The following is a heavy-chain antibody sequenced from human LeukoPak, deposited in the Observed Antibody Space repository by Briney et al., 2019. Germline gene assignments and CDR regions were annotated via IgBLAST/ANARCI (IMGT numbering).Heavy chain of an antibody. CDR2: ISGNGGST. CDR1: GFTFSSYV. D-gene: IGHD3-10*01. J-gene: IGHJ4*02. CDR3: AKETQLWLAEVNYFDY. V-gene: IGHV3-23*01. Sequence: GGSLRLSCAASGFTFSSYVMSWVRQAPGKGLEWVSAISGNGGSTYYADSVKGRFTISRDNSKNTLYLQMNSLRAEDTAVYYCAKETQLWLAEVNYFDYWGQGILVTVSS.